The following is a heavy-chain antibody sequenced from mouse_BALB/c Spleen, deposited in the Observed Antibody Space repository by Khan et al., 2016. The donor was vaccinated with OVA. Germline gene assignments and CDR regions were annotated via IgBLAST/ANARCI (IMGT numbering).Heavy chain of an antibody. Sequence: EVQLQESGGDLVKPGGSLKLSCAVSGFTFSSYVMSWVRQTPEKRLEWVASISRGGTTAYPDNVKGRFTISRDNARYIMYLQMSSVRSEDTAMYYGAREAYRYDEYYFDYWGQGTTLTVSS. V-gene: IGHV5-6-5*01. D-gene: IGHD2-14*01. CDR1: GFTFSSYV. CDR3: AREAYRYDEYYFDY. CDR2: ISRGGTT. J-gene: IGHJ2*01.